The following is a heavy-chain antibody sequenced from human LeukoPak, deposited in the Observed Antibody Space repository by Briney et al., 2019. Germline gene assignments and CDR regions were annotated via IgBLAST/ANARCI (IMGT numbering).Heavy chain of an antibody. Sequence: GSSVKVSCKASGSTFSSYAISWVRQAPGQGLEWMGGIIPIFGTANYAQKFQGRVTITTDESTSTAYMELSSLRSEDTAVYYCAWGPRNCYSGSGRYWFDPSGQGTLVTVSS. D-gene: IGHD3-10*01. V-gene: IGHV1-69*05. CDR2: IIPIFGTA. J-gene: IGHJ5*02. CDR1: GSTFSSYA. CDR3: AWGPRNCYSGSGRYWFDP.